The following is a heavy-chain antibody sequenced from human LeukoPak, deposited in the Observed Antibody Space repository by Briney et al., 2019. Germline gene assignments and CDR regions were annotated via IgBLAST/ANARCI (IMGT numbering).Heavy chain of an antibody. J-gene: IGHJ5*02. Sequence: PGGSLRLSCAASGFTFSSYSMNWVRQAPGKGLEWVSSISSSSSYIYYADSVKGRFTISRDNAKNSLYLQMNSLRAEDTAVYYCARDGRGTYCGGNCYPPWGQGTLVTVSS. V-gene: IGHV3-21*01. CDR3: ARDGRGTYCGGNCYPP. D-gene: IGHD2-21*02. CDR2: ISSSSSYI. CDR1: GFTFSSYS.